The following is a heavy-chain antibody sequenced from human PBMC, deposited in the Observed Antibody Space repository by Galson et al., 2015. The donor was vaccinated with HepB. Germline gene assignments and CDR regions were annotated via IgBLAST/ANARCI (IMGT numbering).Heavy chain of an antibody. Sequence: SLRLSCAASGFSFSVYTMNWVRQAPGKGLEWVSSIDSTSTYIYYAASLEGRFTISRDNAKNSLYLQMNSLRAEDTAVYYCANYDSRHAFDMWGQGTMVTVAS. V-gene: IGHV3-21*01. J-gene: IGHJ3*02. CDR1: GFSFSVYT. D-gene: IGHD3-22*01. CDR3: ANYDSRHAFDM. CDR2: IDSTSTYI.